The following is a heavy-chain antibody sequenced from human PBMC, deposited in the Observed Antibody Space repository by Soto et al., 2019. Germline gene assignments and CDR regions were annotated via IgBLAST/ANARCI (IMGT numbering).Heavy chain of an antibody. CDR1: GGSISSGGYY. V-gene: IGHV4-31*03. D-gene: IGHD6-19*01. CDR2: IYYSGST. CDR3: ARRKAVAGTYYYYYGMDV. J-gene: IGHJ6*02. Sequence: PSETLSLTCTVSGGSISSGGYYWSWIRQHPGKGLEWIGYIYYSGSTYYNPSLKSRVTISVDTSKNQFSLKLSSVTAADTAVYYCARRKAVAGTYYYYYGMDVWGQGTTVTVSS.